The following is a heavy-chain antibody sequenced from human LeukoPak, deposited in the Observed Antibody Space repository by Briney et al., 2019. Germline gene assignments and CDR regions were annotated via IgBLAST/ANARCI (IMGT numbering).Heavy chain of an antibody. CDR3: AKRYRYYFDY. V-gene: IGHV3-43*02. D-gene: IGHD1-14*01. J-gene: IGHJ4*02. Sequence: GGSLRLSCAASGFTFVDYAMHWVRQAPGKGLEWVSLISGDRGTTFYADSVKGRLTISRDNSRNSLYLQMNSLRAEDTAVYYCAKRYRYYFDYWGQGTLVTVSS. CDR2: ISGDRGTT. CDR1: GFTFVDYA.